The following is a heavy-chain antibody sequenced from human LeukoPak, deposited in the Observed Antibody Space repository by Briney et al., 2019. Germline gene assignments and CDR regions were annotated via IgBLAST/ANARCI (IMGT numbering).Heavy chain of an antibody. D-gene: IGHD3-3*01. Sequence: GGSLRLSCAASGFTFSSYAMSWVRQAPEKGLEWVSVIYSGGSTYYADSVKGRFTISRDNSKNTLYLQMNSLRAEDTAVYYCARDQSGFLEWPFWGQGTLVTVSS. J-gene: IGHJ4*02. CDR3: ARDQSGFLEWPF. V-gene: IGHV3-66*02. CDR2: IYSGGST. CDR1: GFTFSSYA.